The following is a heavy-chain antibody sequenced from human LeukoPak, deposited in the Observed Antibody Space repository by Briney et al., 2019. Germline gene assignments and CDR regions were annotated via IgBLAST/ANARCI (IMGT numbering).Heavy chain of an antibody. CDR1: GGSISSYY. V-gene: IGHV4-59*01. CDR3: ARENVEPYFYYGLDV. D-gene: IGHD1-1*01. CDR2: IYYTGST. Sequence: SETLFLTCTVSGGSISSYYWSWIRQPPGKGLEWIGYIYYTGSTNYNPSLKSRVTISLDTSKNQFSLKLSSVTAADTAVYYCARENVEPYFYYGLDVWGQGTTVTVSS. J-gene: IGHJ6*02.